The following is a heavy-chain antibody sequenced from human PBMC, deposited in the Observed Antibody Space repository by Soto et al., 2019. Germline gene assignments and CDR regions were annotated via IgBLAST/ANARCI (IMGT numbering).Heavy chain of an antibody. D-gene: IGHD5-18*01. CDR2: INPNGGST. Sequence: QVQLVQSGAEVKKPGASVKVSCKASGYTFTHYYIHWVRQAPGQGLEWMGIINPNGGSTTYAQKFRAGFTMTRDTSTSTLYMELSSLRSEESAVYYCATSVNSAMAFDYWGQGTLVTVSS. CDR3: ATSVNSAMAFDY. CDR1: GYTFTHYY. V-gene: IGHV1-46*01. J-gene: IGHJ4*02.